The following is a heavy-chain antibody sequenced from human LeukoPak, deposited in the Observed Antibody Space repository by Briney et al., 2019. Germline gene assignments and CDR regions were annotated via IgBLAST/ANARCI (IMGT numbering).Heavy chain of an antibody. CDR2: ISGSGGST. Sequence: PGGSLRLSCAASGFTFSIYAMSWVRQAPGKGLEWVSAISGSGGSTFYADSVKGRFTISRDNSKNTLYLQMNSLRAEDTAVYYCAKDDGYSSSWFDYWGQGTLVTVSS. CDR1: GFTFSIYA. J-gene: IGHJ4*02. V-gene: IGHV3-23*01. CDR3: AKDDGYSSSWFDY. D-gene: IGHD6-13*01.